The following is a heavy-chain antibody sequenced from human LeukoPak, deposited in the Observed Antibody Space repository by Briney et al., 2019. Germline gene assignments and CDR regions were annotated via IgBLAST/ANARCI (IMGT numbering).Heavy chain of an antibody. V-gene: IGHV3-23*01. CDR3: ARDTYYYDSSGYYSFDY. CDR2: ISDRGGDT. Sequence: PGGSLRLSCAASGFTFSSYAMSWVRQAPGKGLEWVSAISDRGGDTYYAYSVKGRFTISRDNSKNTLYLQMNSLRDEDTAVYYCARDTYYYDSSGYYSFDYWGQGTLVTVSS. CDR1: GFTFSSYA. D-gene: IGHD3-22*01. J-gene: IGHJ4*02.